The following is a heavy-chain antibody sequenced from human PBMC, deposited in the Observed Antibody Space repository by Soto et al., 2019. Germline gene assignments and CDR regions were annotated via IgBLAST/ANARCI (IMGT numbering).Heavy chain of an antibody. D-gene: IGHD3-10*01. J-gene: IGHJ5*02. CDR3: ARDRQTMVRGVIKGGWFDP. Sequence: SETLSLTCTVSGGSISSYYWSWIRQPPGKGLEWIGDIYYSGSTNYNPSLKSRVTISVDTSKNQFSLKLSSVTAADTAVYYCARDRQTMVRGVIKGGWFDPWGQGTLVTVSS. V-gene: IGHV4-59*12. CDR2: IYYSGST. CDR1: GGSISSYY.